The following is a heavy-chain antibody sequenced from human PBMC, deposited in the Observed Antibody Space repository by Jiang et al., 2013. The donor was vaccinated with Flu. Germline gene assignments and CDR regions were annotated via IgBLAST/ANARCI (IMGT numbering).Heavy chain of an antibody. Sequence: GAEVKKPGESLKISCKGSGYSFTSYWIGWVRQMPGKGLEWMGIIYPGDSDTRYSPSFQGQVTISADKSISTAYLQWSSLKASDTAMYYCARREGFLEWLGPFSYWYFDLWGPWHPGHCLL. J-gene: IGHJ2*01. D-gene: IGHD3-3*01. V-gene: IGHV5-51*03. CDR1: GYSFTSYW. CDR2: IYPGDSDT. CDR3: ARREGFLEWLGPFSYWYFDL.